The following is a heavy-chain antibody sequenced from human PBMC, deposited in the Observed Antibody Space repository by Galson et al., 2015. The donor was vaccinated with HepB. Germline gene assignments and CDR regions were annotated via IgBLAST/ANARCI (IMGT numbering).Heavy chain of an antibody. Sequence: PALVKPTPTLTLTCTFSGFSLSTSGVGVGWIRQPPGKALEWLALIYWNDDKRYSPSLKSRLTITKDTSKNQVVLTMTNMDPVDTATYHCAHSLYCSSTSCYWDWFDPWGQGTLVTVSS. D-gene: IGHD2-2*01. CDR3: AHSLYCSSTSCYWDWFDP. J-gene: IGHJ5*02. CDR2: IYWNDDK. V-gene: IGHV2-5*01. CDR1: GFSLSTSGVG.